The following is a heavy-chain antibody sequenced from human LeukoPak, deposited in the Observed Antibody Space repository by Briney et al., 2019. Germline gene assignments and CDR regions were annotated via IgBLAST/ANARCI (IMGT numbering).Heavy chain of an antibody. J-gene: IGHJ5*02. CDR2: IYYSGST. V-gene: IGHV4-39*07. Sequence: WVRPAPGKGLEWIGSIYYSGSTYYNPSLKSRVTISVDTSKNQFSLKLSSVTAADTAVYYCARDLPTARGWFDPWGQGTLVTVSS. D-gene: IGHD4-23*01. CDR3: ARDLPTARGWFDP.